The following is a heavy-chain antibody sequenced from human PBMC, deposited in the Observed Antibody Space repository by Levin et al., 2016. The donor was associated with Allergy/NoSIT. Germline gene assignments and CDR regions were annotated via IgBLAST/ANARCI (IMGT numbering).Heavy chain of an antibody. D-gene: IGHD2-2*01. J-gene: IGHJ6*02. CDR1: GFTFSDYS. CDR3: ARDENAMWARGLDV. V-gene: IGHV3-30*04. CDR2: ISYHGTDK. Sequence: GGSLRLSCEASGFTFSDYSMHWVRQAPGKGLEWVAVISYHGTDKYYGHSVRGRFTISRDNSKNKLYLQMDTLAPNDTAVYYCARDENAMWARGLDVWGQGSTVTVSS.